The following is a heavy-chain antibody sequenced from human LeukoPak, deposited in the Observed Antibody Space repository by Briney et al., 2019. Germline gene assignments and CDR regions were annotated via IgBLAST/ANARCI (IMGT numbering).Heavy chain of an antibody. CDR2: ISGSGETT. CDR1: GFSFRSYA. V-gene: IGHV3-23*01. D-gene: IGHD6-6*01. CDR3: ARSSEYSGYFDY. Sequence: GGSLRLSCAASGFSFRSYAMSWVRQAPGKGLEWVSAISGSGETTYYADSVKGRFTISRDNANNTVSLQTSSLRAEDTAVYYCARSSEYSGYFDYWGQGTLVTVSS. J-gene: IGHJ4*02.